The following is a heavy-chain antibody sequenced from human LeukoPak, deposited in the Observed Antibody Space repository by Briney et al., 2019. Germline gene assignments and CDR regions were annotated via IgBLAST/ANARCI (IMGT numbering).Heavy chain of an antibody. CDR2: ISYDGSNK. Sequence: PEGSLRLSCAASGFTFSSYGMHWVRQAPGKGLEWVAVISYDGSNKYYADSVKGRFTISRDNSKNTLYLQMNSLRAEDTAVYYCAKDQVAVAGLPYICFDRWGQGTLVTAAS. V-gene: IGHV3-30*18. CDR3: AKDQVAVAGLPYICFDR. J-gene: IGHJ5*02. D-gene: IGHD6-19*01. CDR1: GFTFSSYG.